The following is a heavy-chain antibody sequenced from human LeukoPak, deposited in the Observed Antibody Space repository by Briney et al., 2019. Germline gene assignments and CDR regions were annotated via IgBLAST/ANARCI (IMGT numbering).Heavy chain of an antibody. CDR2: MNPNSGNT. D-gene: IGHD3-10*01. CDR3: ARPITMVRGVIADY. Sequence: ASVKVSCKASGYTFTRYDINWVRQATGQGLEWMGWMNPNSGNTGYAQKFQGRVTMTRNTSISTAYMELSSLRSEDTAVYYCARPITMVRGVIADYWGQGTLVTVSS. V-gene: IGHV1-8*01. J-gene: IGHJ4*02. CDR1: GYTFTRYD.